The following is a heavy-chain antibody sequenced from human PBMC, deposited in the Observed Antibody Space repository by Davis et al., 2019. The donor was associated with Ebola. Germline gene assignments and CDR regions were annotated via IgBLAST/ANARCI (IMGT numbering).Heavy chain of an antibody. V-gene: IGHV3-23*01. D-gene: IGHD3-22*01. CDR1: GFTFSSYA. CDR2: ISGSGGST. Sequence: GESLKISCAASGFTFSSYAMSWVRQAPGKGLEWVSAISGSGGSTYYADSVKGRFTISRDNSKNTLYLQMNSLRAEDTAVYYCAKDGYYDSSGYYNYYYYGMDVWGQGTTVTVSS. CDR3: AKDGYYDSSGYYNYYYYGMDV. J-gene: IGHJ6*02.